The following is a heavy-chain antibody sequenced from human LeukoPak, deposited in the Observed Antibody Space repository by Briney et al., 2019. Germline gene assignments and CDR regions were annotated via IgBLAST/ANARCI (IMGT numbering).Heavy chain of an antibody. J-gene: IGHJ4*02. V-gene: IGHV1-2*02. Sequence: ASVKVSCKASGYTFTGYYMHWVRQAPGQGLEWMGWINPNSGGTNYAQKFQGRVTMTRDTSISTAYMELSRLRSGDTAVYYCARDVDIVVVPAAQFDYWGQGTLVTVSS. CDR2: INPNSGGT. CDR3: ARDVDIVVVPAAQFDY. D-gene: IGHD2-2*01. CDR1: GYTFTGYY.